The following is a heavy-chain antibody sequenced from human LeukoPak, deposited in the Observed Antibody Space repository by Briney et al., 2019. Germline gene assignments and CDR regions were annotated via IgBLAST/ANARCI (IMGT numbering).Heavy chain of an antibody. CDR3: ARDRGDFWSGPPLI. CDR1: GFTFSSYS. V-gene: IGHV3-21*01. CDR2: ISSSSSYI. D-gene: IGHD3-3*01. Sequence: PGGSLRLSCAASGFTFSSYSMNWVHQAPGKGLEWVSSISSSSSYIYYADSVKGRFTISRDNAKNSLYLQMNSLRAEDTAVYYCARDRGDFWSGPPLIWGQGTMVTVSS. J-gene: IGHJ3*02.